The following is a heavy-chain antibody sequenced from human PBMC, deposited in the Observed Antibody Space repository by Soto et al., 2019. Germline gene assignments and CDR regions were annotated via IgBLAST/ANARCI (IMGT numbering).Heavy chain of an antibody. CDR3: ARDGPMATIDY. Sequence: GASVKVSCKASGGTFSSYAISWVRQAPGQGLEWMGGIIPIFGTANYAQKFQGRVTITADESTSTSYMELSSLRSEDTAVYYCARDGPMATIDYWGQGTLVTVSS. V-gene: IGHV1-69*13. CDR1: GGTFSSYA. D-gene: IGHD5-12*01. J-gene: IGHJ4*02. CDR2: IIPIFGTA.